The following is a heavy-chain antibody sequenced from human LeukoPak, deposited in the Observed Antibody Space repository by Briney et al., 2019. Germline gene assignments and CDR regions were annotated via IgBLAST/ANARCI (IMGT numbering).Heavy chain of an antibody. CDR3: AREEVGSSSPAGGYFDY. Sequence: SETLFLTCTVSGGSISSGGYYWSWIRQHPGKGLEWIGYIYYSGSTYYNPSLKSRVTISVDTSKNQFSLKLSSVTAADTAVYYYAREEVGSSSPAGGYFDYWGQGTLVTVSS. CDR2: IYYSGST. D-gene: IGHD6-6*01. V-gene: IGHV4-31*03. CDR1: GGSISSGGYY. J-gene: IGHJ4*02.